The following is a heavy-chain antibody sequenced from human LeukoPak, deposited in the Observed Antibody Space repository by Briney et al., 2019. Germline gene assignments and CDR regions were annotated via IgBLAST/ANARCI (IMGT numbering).Heavy chain of an antibody. CDR3: ARDSFAGYDSSGYSSYDY. CDR2: ISSYSTYT. J-gene: IGHJ4*02. Sequence: GSLRLSCAASGFSFSDYSMNWVRQAPGKGLEWVSFISSYSTYTYYADSLKGRFTISRDNAKNSLYLQMNSLRAEDTAVYYCARDSFAGYDSSGYSSYDYWGQGTLVTVSS. CDR1: GFSFSDYS. V-gene: IGHV3-21*01. D-gene: IGHD3-22*01.